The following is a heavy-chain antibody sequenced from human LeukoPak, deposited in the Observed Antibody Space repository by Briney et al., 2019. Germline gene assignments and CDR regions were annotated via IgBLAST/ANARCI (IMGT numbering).Heavy chain of an antibody. CDR1: GFTFSSYA. V-gene: IGHV3-23*01. CDR2: ISNTGDST. J-gene: IGHJ4*02. CDR3: AKDPMTSVTTTAY. Sequence: GGSLRLSCAASGFTFSSYAMSWVRQAPGKGLEWVSSISNTGDSTYYADSVKGRFTISRDNSKNTLYLQMNSLRAEDTAVYYCAKDPMTSVTTTAYWGQGTLVTVSS. D-gene: IGHD4-17*01.